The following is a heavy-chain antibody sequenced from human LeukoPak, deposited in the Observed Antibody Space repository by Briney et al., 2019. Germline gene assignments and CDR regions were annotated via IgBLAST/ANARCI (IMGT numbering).Heavy chain of an antibody. Sequence: SETLSLTCTVYGGSFSGYYWSWIRQPPGKGLEWIGEINHSGSTNYNPSLKSRVTISVDTSKNQFSLKLSSMTAADTAVYYCARGNVDTAMAFDYWGQGTLVTVSS. CDR1: GGSFSGYY. J-gene: IGHJ4*02. D-gene: IGHD5-18*01. V-gene: IGHV4-34*01. CDR2: INHSGST. CDR3: ARGNVDTAMAFDY.